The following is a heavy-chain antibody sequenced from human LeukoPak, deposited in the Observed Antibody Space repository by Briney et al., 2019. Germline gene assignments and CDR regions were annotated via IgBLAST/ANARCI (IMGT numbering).Heavy chain of an antibody. J-gene: IGHJ4*02. CDR2: IHPSGGA. D-gene: IGHD5-24*01. Sequence: SETLSLTCSVSDGSINGYYWNWIRQPPGGGLEWIGCIHPSGGAHYNPSLKNRVTISLDTSSNRFFLNINSVAAADTALYYCARGIDAYKVAYWGQGTLVTVSS. CDR3: ARGIDAYKVAY. V-gene: IGHV4-4*07. CDR1: DGSINGYY.